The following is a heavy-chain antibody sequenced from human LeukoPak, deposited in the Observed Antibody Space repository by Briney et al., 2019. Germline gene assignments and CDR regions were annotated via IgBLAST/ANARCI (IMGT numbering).Heavy chain of an antibody. D-gene: IGHD6-6*01. Sequence: SETLSLTCTVSGGSISSYYWNWIRQPPGKGLEWIGYIYYSGSTNYNPSLKSRVTISVDTSKNQFSLKLSSVTAADTAVYYCASEGRRWYSSSFGVFDYWGQGTLVTVSS. CDR1: GGSISSYY. J-gene: IGHJ4*02. V-gene: IGHV4-59*12. CDR2: IYYSGST. CDR3: ASEGRRWYSSSFGVFDY.